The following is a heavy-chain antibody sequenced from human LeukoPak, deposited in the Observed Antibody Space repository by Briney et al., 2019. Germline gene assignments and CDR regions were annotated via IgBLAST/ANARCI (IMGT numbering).Heavy chain of an antibody. CDR3: VPYYDILTGYDGT. Sequence: GRSLRLSCAASGFTFSSYGMHWVRQAPGKGLGWVAVISYDGSNKYYADSVKGRFTISRDNSKNTPYLQMNSLRAEDTAVYYCVPYYDILTGYDGTWGQGAVVTVSS. CDR1: GFTFSSYG. D-gene: IGHD3-9*01. V-gene: IGHV3-30*03. CDR2: ISYDGSNK. J-gene: IGHJ3*01.